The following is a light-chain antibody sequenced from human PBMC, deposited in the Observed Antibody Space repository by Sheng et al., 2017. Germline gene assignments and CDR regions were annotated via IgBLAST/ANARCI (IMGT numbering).Light chain of an antibody. CDR3: QQRSSWPNT. Sequence: EIVLTQSPGTLSLSPGERATLSCRASQSIRSDLVWYQQKPGQAPRLLIYDTSNRATGIPARFSGGGSDTDFTLTITSLEPEDFAVYYCQQRSSWPNTFGQGTKLEI. CDR2: DTS. J-gene: IGKJ2*01. V-gene: IGKV3-11*01. CDR1: QSIRSD.